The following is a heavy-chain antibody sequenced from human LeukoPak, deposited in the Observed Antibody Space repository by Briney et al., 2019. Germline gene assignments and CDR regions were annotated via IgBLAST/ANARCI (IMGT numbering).Heavy chain of an antibody. J-gene: IGHJ4*02. CDR3: ARRGAAAGDPFDY. CDR2: IYPGDSDT. V-gene: IGHV5-51*01. Sequence: GESLKISCKGSGYSFPSYWLGWVRQMPGKGLEWIGIIYPGDSDTTYSPSFQGQVTISADRSISTAYLQWSSLKASDTAMHYCARRGAAAGDPFDYWGQGTLVTVSS. CDR1: GYSFPSYW. D-gene: IGHD6-13*01.